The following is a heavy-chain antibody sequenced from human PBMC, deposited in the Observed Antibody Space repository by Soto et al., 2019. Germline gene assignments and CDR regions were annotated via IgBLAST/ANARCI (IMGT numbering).Heavy chain of an antibody. CDR2: ISGSGGST. D-gene: IGHD5-12*01. J-gene: IGHJ6*02. Sequence: GGSLRLSCAASGFTFSSYAMSWVRQAPGKGLEWVSAISGSGGSTYYADSVKGRFTISRDNSKNTLYLQMNSLRAEDTAVYYCAKTSGYVEDYYYYYGMDVWGQGTTVTVSS. CDR1: GFTFSSYA. CDR3: AKTSGYVEDYYYYYGMDV. V-gene: IGHV3-23*01.